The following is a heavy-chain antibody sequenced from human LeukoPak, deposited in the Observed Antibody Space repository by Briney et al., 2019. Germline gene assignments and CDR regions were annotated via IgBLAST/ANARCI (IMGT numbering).Heavy chain of an antibody. CDR1: GFTFSSYG. D-gene: IGHD3-10*01. J-gene: IGHJ6*03. Sequence: GGTLRLSCAASGFTFSSYGMSWVRQAPGKGLEWVSAISGSGDSTYYAGSVKGRFTISRDNSKNTLYLQMNTLRAEDTALYYCAKGSSRRVGEVYVYYYYMDVWGKGTTITISS. CDR2: ISGSGDST. CDR3: AKGSSRRVGEVYVYYYYMDV. V-gene: IGHV3-23*01.